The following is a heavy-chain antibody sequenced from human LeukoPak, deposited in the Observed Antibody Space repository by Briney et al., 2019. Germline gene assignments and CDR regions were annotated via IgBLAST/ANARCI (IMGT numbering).Heavy chain of an antibody. CDR1: GGSFSGYY. V-gene: IGHV4-34*01. J-gene: IGHJ4*02. CDR2: INHSGST. Sequence: SETLSLTCAVYGGSFSGYYWSWIRQPPGKGLEWIGEINHSGSTNYNPSLKSRVTISVDTSKNQFSLKLSSVTAADTAVYYCARVSRVAARPFDYWGQGTLVTVS. CDR3: ARVSRVAARPFDY. D-gene: IGHD6-6*01.